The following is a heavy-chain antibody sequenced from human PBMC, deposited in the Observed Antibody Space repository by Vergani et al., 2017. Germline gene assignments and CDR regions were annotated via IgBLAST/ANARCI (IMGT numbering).Heavy chain of an antibody. V-gene: IGHV4-34*01. Sequence: QVQLQQWGAGLLKPSETLSLTCAVYGGSFSGYYWSWIRQPPGKGLEWIGEINHSGSTNYNPSLKRRVTISVDTSKNQFALKLSSVTAAVTAVYYCARGEWYYDSSGYYFAPFDYWGQGTLVTVSS. D-gene: IGHD3-22*01. J-gene: IGHJ4*02. CDR1: GGSFSGYY. CDR3: ARGEWYYDSSGYYFAPFDY. CDR2: INHSGST.